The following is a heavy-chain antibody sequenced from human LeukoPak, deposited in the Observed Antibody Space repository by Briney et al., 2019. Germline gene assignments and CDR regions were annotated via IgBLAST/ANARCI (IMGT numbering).Heavy chain of an antibody. V-gene: IGHV4-59*01. J-gene: IGHJ5*02. CDR2: IYYGGST. Sequence: PSETPSLTCTVSGGSISSYYWSWIRQPPGKGLEWIGYIYYGGSTNYNPSLKSRVTISVDTSKNQFSLKLSSVTAADTAVYYCAKAIVVVPAAFMGFDPWGQGTLVTVSS. CDR3: AKAIVVVPAAFMGFDP. CDR1: GGSISSYY. D-gene: IGHD2-2*01.